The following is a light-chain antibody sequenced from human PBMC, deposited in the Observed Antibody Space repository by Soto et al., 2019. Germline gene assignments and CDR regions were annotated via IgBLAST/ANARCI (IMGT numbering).Light chain of an antibody. J-gene: IGLJ1*01. CDR3: SSYTSSSTRV. V-gene: IGLV2-14*03. CDR2: DVS. CDR1: SSNVGGYNY. Sequence: QSARTQPASVSGSPGQSITISCSETSSNVGGYNYVSWYQQHPGKAPKLMIFDVSNRPSGVSNRFSGSKSGNTASLTISGLQAEDEADYYCSSYTSSSTRVFGTGTKLTVL.